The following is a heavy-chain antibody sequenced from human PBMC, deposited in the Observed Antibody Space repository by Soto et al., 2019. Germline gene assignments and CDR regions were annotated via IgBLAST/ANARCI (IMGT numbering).Heavy chain of an antibody. V-gene: IGHV2-5*02. D-gene: IGHD3-9*01. CDR3: AHSGYYDILTGYRNWFDP. Sequence: ESGPTLVNPTQTLTLTCTFSGFSLSTSGVGVGWIRQPPGKALEWLALIYWGDDKRYSPSLKSRLTITKDTSKNQVVLTMTNMDPVDTATYYCAHSGYYDILTGYRNWFDPWGQGTLVTVSS. CDR2: IYWGDDK. J-gene: IGHJ5*02. CDR1: GFSLSTSGVG.